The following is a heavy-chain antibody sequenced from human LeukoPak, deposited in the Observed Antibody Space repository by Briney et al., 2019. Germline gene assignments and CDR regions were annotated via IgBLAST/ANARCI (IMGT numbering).Heavy chain of an antibody. V-gene: IGHV6-1*01. Sequence: SQSLSLTCTISGDSVSSSFAAWTWLRQSPSSGLEGLGRTYYRSRLNTDYAESVKTRITINVDTSKNQFSLKLNSSTPEDTAVFFCAREWGPTTVYDSWGQGTLVAVSS. D-gene: IGHD7-27*01. J-gene: IGHJ4*02. CDR1: GDSVSSSFAA. CDR2: TYYRSRLNT. CDR3: AREWGPTTVYDS.